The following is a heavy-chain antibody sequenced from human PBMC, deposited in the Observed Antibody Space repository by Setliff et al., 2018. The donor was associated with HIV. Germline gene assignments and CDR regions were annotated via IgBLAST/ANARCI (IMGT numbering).Heavy chain of an antibody. D-gene: IGHD2-15*01. J-gene: IGHJ6*03. CDR2: ITGSGDTI. Sequence: GGSLRLSCAASGFTFSNYEMSWVRQAPGKGPEWVSYITGSGDTIYYADSVKGRFTMSRDNAKDSVYLQMNSLRAEDTAVYYCARAGVVEGYYYYYYMDVWGKGTTVTVSS. CDR3: ARAGVVEGYYYYYYMDV. V-gene: IGHV3-48*03. CDR1: GFTFSNYE.